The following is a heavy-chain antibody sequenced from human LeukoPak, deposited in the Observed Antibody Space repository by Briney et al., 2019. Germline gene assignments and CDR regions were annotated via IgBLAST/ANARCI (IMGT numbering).Heavy chain of an antibody. CDR2: INHSGST. CDR1: GGSFSGYY. V-gene: IGHV4-34*01. Sequence: SETLSLTCAVYGGSFSGYYWSWIRQPPGKGLEWIGEINHSGSTNYNPSLKSRVTISVDTSKNQFSLKLSSVTAADTAVYYCARLLYDFWSGYPLDCWGQGTLVTVSA. J-gene: IGHJ4*02. CDR3: ARLLYDFWSGYPLDC. D-gene: IGHD3-3*01.